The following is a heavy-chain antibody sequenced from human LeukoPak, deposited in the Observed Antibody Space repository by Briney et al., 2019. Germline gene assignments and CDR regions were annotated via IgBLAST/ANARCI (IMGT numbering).Heavy chain of an antibody. CDR1: GGAFSSYA. Sequence: GASVKVSCKASGGAFSSYAISWVRQAPGQGLEWMAGIIPILGKAYYAQKFQGRVTIIADESTSTAYMELSSLRSEDTAVYYCARAPLGATQGAFDIWGQGKMVTVSS. CDR2: IIPILGKA. J-gene: IGHJ3*02. D-gene: IGHD1-26*01. CDR3: ARAPLGATQGAFDI. V-gene: IGHV1-69*01.